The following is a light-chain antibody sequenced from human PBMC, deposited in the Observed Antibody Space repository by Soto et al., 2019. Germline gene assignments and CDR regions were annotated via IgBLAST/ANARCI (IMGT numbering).Light chain of an antibody. CDR1: SSNIGNNY. CDR3: GTWDSSMTAAV. V-gene: IGLV1-51*01. J-gene: IGLJ3*02. CDR2: DNY. Sequence: QSVLTQPPSVSAAPGQKVTTSCFGSSSNIGNNYVSWYQQLPGTAPKLLIYDNYKRPSGIPDRFSGSKSGTSATLGITGLQTGDEAGYYCGTWDSSMTAAVFGGGTKVTV.